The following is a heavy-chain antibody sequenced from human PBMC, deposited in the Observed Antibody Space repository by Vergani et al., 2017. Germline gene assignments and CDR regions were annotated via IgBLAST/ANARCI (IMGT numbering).Heavy chain of an antibody. V-gene: IGHV1-69*01. CDR3: AGGSPYCSSTSYQIHYYYYYMDD. CDR2: IIPVFGSV. J-gene: IGHJ6*03. Sequence: QVQLAQSGTELKEPGSSVKVSCKASGGIFSGYSITWVRQAPGQGLEWMGGIIPVFGSVNYAQKFQDRVTITADEIMTTAYMELSSLRSEDTAVYYCAGGSPYCSSTSYQIHYYYYYMDDWCKGTTVTVSS. CDR1: GGIFSGYS. D-gene: IGHD2-2*01.